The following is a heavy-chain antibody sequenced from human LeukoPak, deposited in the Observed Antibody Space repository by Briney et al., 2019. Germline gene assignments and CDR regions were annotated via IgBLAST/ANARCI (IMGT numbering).Heavy chain of an antibody. CDR1: GFTFSNYA. CDR3: ARLNGGTGATIDY. CDR2: IGVSGDST. D-gene: IGHD3/OR15-3a*01. Sequence: PGGSLRLSCAASGFTFSNYAMTWVRQAPGKGLVWVLSIGVSGDSTYSADSVQDRFTISRDNSKNTLYLQMNSLRVDDTAVYYCARLNGGTGATIDYWGQGTLITVSS. V-gene: IGHV3-23*01. J-gene: IGHJ4*02.